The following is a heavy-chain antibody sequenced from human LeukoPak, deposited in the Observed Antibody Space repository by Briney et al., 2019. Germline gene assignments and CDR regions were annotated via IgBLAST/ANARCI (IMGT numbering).Heavy chain of an antibody. J-gene: IGHJ4*02. D-gene: IGHD3-22*01. Sequence: GASVKVSCKASGYTFTSYAMHWVRQAPGQRLKWMGWINAGNGNTKYSQEYQGRVTITRDTSASTAYMELSSLRSEDMAVYYCARGRLNYYDSSGYYHDDYYFDYWGQGTLVTVSS. CDR1: GYTFTSYA. V-gene: IGHV1-3*03. CDR3: ARGRLNYYDSSGYYHDDYYFDY. CDR2: INAGNGNT.